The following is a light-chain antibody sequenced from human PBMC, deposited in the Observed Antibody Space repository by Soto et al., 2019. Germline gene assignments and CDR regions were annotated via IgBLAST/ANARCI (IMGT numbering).Light chain of an antibody. V-gene: IGKV1-33*01. CDR3: QHYDNLPPLT. J-gene: IGKJ4*01. Sequence: DIQLTQSPSSLSASVGDRVTITCQATQDITNYLNWYQQKPGKAPKLLIYDVSTLETGVPSRFSGSGSGTHFTLTISSLQSEDLATYYCQHYDNLPPLTFGGATKVDIK. CDR1: QDITNY. CDR2: DVS.